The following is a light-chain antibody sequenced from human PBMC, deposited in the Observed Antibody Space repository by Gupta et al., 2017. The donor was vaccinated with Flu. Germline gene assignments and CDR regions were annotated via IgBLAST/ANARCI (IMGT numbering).Light chain of an antibody. CDR3: SSFTISTTLV. CDR2: DVT. V-gene: IGLV2-14*01. CDR1: SSDTGAYNS. J-gene: IGLJ2*01. Sequence: SVLTHPASVSGSPRQSITISCTGSSSDTGAYNSVSWYQQNPGKAPKVIIYDVTNRPSGISDRFSGSKSGNTASLIISGLQTDDEADYYCSSFTISTTLVFGGGTKVTVL.